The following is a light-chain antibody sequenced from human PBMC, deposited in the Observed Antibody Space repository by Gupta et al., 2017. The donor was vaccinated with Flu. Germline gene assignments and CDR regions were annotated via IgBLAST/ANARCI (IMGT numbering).Light chain of an antibody. CDR1: QRISTY. CDR3: QQTYTAPLT. V-gene: IGKV1-39*01. Sequence: PSSLSASVGDRVTLTCRASQRISTYLNWYQQKPGQAPKVLIYAASSLQSGVPTRFSGSGSGTDFSLTISSLQPEDFATYYCQQTYTAPLTFGGGAKVQI. CDR2: AAS. J-gene: IGKJ4*01.